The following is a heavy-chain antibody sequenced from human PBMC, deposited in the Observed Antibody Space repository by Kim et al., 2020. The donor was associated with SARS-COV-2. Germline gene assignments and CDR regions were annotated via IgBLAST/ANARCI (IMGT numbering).Heavy chain of an antibody. D-gene: IGHD3-3*01. V-gene: IGHV4-31*02. Sequence: SETLSLTCTVSGDSISSNGYYWSWNRQHPGEALEWIGNIFFSGTTFYNPSLKSRVSISLDTSKNQFSLNLSSVTAADTAVYYCARDWAGYDFWSGSLRFFYSGLDIWGQGTTVTVSS. CDR1: GDSISSNGYY. J-gene: IGHJ6*02. CDR2: IFFSGTT. CDR3: ARDWAGYDFWSGSLRFFYSGLDI.